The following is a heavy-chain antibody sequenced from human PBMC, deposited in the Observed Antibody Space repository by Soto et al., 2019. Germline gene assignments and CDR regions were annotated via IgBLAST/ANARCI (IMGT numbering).Heavy chain of an antibody. CDR3: AKRRTRTTEDQFDY. Sequence: EVQLLESGGGLVQPGGSLRLSCAASGFTFSNFALSWVRQAPGKGLEWLSTISSSGGSTYYAGSVKGRFAISRDNSKNTLYLQMNSLRDEDTAVYYCAKRRTRTTEDQFDYWGQGTLVTVSS. CDR1: GFTFSNFA. J-gene: IGHJ4*02. CDR2: ISSSGGST. V-gene: IGHV3-23*01. D-gene: IGHD4-17*01.